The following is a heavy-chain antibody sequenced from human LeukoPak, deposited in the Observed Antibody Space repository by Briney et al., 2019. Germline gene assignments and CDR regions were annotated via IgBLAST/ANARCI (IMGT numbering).Heavy chain of an antibody. J-gene: IGHJ4*02. CDR3: ARGVGLRLGELSLYYFDY. D-gene: IGHD3-16*02. CDR1: GGTFSSYA. CDR2: IIPIFGTA. V-gene: IGHV1-69*13. Sequence: SVKVSYKASGGTFSSYAISWVRQAPGQGLEWMGGIIPIFGTANYAQKFQGRVTITADESTSTAYMELSSLRSEDTAVYYCARGVGLRLGELSLYYFDYWGQGTLVTVSS.